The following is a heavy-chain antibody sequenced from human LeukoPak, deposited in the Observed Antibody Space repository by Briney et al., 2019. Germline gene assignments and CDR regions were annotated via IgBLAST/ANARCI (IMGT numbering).Heavy chain of an antibody. CDR3: ARGVYGDYSYAY. Sequence: ASVKVSCKASGGTFSSYAISWVRQAPGQGLEWMGGIIPIFGAANYAQKFQGRVTITADESTSTAYMELSSLRSEDTVVYYCARGVYGDYSYAYWGQGTLVTVSS. J-gene: IGHJ4*02. CDR2: IIPIFGAA. V-gene: IGHV1-69*01. D-gene: IGHD4-17*01. CDR1: GGTFSSYA.